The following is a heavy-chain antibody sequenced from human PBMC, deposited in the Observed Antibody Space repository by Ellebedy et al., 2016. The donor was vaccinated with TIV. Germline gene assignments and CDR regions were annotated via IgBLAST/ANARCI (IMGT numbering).Heavy chain of an antibody. J-gene: IGHJ4*02. CDR2: ISYDGSNK. D-gene: IGHD3-10*01. CDR3: ARDRSGPDY. Sequence: GESLKISXAASGFTFSSYGMHWVRQALGKGLEWVAVISYDGSNKYYADSVKGRFTISRDNSKNTLYLQMNSLRAEDTAVYYCARDRSGPDYWGQGTLVTVSS. V-gene: IGHV3-30*03. CDR1: GFTFSSYG.